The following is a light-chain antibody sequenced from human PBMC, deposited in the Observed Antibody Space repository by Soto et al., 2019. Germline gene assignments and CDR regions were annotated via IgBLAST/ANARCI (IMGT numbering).Light chain of an antibody. J-gene: IGLJ3*02. CDR2: DVA. CDR3: CSYAGRYAWV. CDR1: SSDVGAYNY. Sequence: QSALTQPRSVSGSPGQSVTISCTGTSSDVGAYNYVSWCQQRPGKAPRLMIYDVAVRPSGVPDRFSASKSGNTASLTISGLHAEDEADYYCCSYAGRYAWVFGGGTKLTVL. V-gene: IGLV2-11*01.